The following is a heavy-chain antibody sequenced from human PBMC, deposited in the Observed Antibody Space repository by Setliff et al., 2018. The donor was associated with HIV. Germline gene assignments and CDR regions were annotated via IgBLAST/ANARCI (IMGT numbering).Heavy chain of an antibody. Sequence: GESLKISCTTSGFTFGDYAMTWVRQAPGKGLEWVGFIRSKAYGGTTEYAASVKGRFTISRDDSKSIAYLQMNSLKTEDTAVYYCTRRTTVTSTYFDSWGQGTLV. CDR2: IRSKAYGGTT. D-gene: IGHD4-4*01. CDR1: GFTFGDYA. CDR3: TRRTTVTSTYFDS. J-gene: IGHJ4*02. V-gene: IGHV3-49*04.